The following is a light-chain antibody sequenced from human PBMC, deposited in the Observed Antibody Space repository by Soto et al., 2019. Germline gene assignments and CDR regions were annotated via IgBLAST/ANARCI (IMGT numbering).Light chain of an antibody. CDR1: SSDVGGYDY. CDR3: TSYTSGSTYV. Sequence: ALTQPASVSGSPGQSITISCTGTSSDVGGYDYVSWYQQHPGKVPKFLIYEVTNRPSGVSHRFSGSKSGNTASLTISGLQAEDEADYYCTSYTSGSTYVFGTGTKVTVL. J-gene: IGLJ1*01. V-gene: IGLV2-14*01. CDR2: EVT.